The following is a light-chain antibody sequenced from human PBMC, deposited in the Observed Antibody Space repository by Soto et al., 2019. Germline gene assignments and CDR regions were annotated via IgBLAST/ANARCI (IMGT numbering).Light chain of an antibody. CDR2: EVS. J-gene: IGLJ2*01. CDR1: SSDVGRYNY. CDR3: SSYAGSNNLL. V-gene: IGLV2-8*01. Sequence: QSALTQPPSASGSPGQSVTISCTGTSSDVGRYNYVSWYQQHPGKAPKLMISEVSKRPSGVPDRFSGSKSGNTASLTVSGLQPEDEADYYSSSYAGSNNLLFGGGTKLTVL.